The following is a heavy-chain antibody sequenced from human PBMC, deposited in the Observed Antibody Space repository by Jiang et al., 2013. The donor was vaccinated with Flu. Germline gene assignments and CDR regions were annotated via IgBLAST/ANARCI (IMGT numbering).Heavy chain of an antibody. D-gene: IGHD6-19*01. J-gene: IGHJ4*02. CDR1: GYTFTEYY. CDR2: MNPVSGDT. Sequence: SGAEVKKPGASVKVSCKASGYTFTEYYIHWVRQVPGHGLEWVGRMNPVSGDTNFAQKFHGRVTMTRDTSINTAYLEVNRLTSDDTAVFYCLSAVANLSKWGQGSLVTVSS. V-gene: IGHV1-2*02. CDR3: LSAVANLSK.